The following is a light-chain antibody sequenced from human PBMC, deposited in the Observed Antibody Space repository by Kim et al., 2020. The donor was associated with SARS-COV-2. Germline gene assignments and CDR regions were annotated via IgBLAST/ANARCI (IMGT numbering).Light chain of an antibody. V-gene: IGLV2-18*02. CDR3: SSYTSSRV. CDR1: SSDVGSYNR. CDR2: EVS. J-gene: IGLJ3*02. Sequence: QSALTQPPSVSGSPGQSVTISCTGTSSDVGSYNRVSWYQQPPDTAPKLMIYEVSNRPSGVPDRFSGSKSGNTASLTISGLQAEDEADYYCSSYTSSRVFGGGTQLTVL.